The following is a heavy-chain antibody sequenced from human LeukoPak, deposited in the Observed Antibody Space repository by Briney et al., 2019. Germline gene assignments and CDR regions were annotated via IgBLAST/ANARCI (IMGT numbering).Heavy chain of an antibody. CDR2: ITSSGGSA. V-gene: IGHV3-23*01. D-gene: IGHD3-3*01. CDR1: AFTFSSYA. Sequence: GGSLRRSCAAPAFTFSSYAMSWVRQAPGKGLEWVSAITSSGGSAYYADSVKGRFTISTGKSKNTLYLQMNSLRAEDTAVYYCARDYPTFGVVTIFGYWGQGTLVSVSS. CDR3: ARDYPTFGVVTIFGY. J-gene: IGHJ4*02.